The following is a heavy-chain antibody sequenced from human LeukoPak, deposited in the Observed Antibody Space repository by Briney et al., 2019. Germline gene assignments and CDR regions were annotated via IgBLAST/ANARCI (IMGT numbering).Heavy chain of an antibody. Sequence: PSETLSLTCTVSGYSISSGYYWGWIRQPPGKGLEWIGSIYHSGSTYYNPSLKSRVTISVDTSKNQFSLKLNSVTAADTAVYYCARDPGIVGATGFDYWGQGTLVTVSS. CDR3: ARDPGIVGATGFDY. CDR1: GYSISSGYY. J-gene: IGHJ4*02. CDR2: IYHSGST. D-gene: IGHD1-26*01. V-gene: IGHV4-38-2*02.